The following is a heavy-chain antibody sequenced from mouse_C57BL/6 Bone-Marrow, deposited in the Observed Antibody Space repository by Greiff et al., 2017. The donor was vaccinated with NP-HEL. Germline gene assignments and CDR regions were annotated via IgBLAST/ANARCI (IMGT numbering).Heavy chain of an antibody. J-gene: IGHJ4*01. Sequence: VKLVESDAELVKPGASVKISCKVSGYTFTDHTIHWMKQRPEQGLEWIGYIYPRDGSTKYNEKFKGKATLTADKSSSTAYMQLNSLTSEDSAVYFCARSGGRITTVVATDAMDYWGQGTSVTVSS. CDR3: ARSGGRITTVVATDAMDY. V-gene: IGHV1-78*01. CDR1: GYTFTDHT. D-gene: IGHD1-1*01. CDR2: IYPRDGST.